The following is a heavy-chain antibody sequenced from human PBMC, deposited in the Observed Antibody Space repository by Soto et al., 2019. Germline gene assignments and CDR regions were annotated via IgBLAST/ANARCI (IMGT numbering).Heavy chain of an antibody. Sequence: PGESLKISCRTSGYKFTSSWIAWVRQKPGKGLEWMGIIFPSDSDTRYSPSFQGQVTISADRPTSTVFLQWASLKASDTAVYFCARKDKSGYFNWFDPWGQGTLVTVSS. D-gene: IGHD3-22*01. CDR2: IFPSDSDT. V-gene: IGHV5-51*01. CDR1: GYKFTSSW. J-gene: IGHJ5*02. CDR3: ARKDKSGYFNWFDP.